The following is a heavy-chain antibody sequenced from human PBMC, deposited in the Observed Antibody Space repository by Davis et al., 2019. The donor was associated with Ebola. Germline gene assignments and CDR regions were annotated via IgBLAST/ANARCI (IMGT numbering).Heavy chain of an antibody. Sequence: PGESLKISCAASGFIFSDYIMNWGRQAPGKGLEWIAEINRDASSIFYADSVKGRFTISRDNAKNSVYLQMNSLTDDDTAVYYCGRPGRTTSPGYWGQGTLVTVSS. CDR1: GFIFSDYI. CDR3: GRPGRTTSPGY. CDR2: INRDASSI. V-gene: IGHV3-48*02. J-gene: IGHJ4*02. D-gene: IGHD1-14*01.